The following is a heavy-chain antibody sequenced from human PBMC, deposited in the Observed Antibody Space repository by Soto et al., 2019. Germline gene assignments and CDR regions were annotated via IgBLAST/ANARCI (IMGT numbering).Heavy chain of an antibody. CDR3: AKDRDGAAAGPTKFYGMDV. CDR2: ISGSGDST. V-gene: IGHV3-23*01. CDR1: GFTFSSYA. D-gene: IGHD6-13*01. J-gene: IGHJ6*02. Sequence: EVQLLESGGGLVQPGGSLRLSCAASGFTFSSYAMSWVRQAPGKGLEWVSVISGSGDSTYYADSGRGRFTISRYNSTNTLYLQMNSLRAEDTAVYYCAKDRDGAAAGPTKFYGMDVWGQGTTVTVAS.